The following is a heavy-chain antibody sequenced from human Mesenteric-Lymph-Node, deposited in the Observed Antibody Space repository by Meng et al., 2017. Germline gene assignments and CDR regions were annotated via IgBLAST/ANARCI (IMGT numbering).Heavy chain of an antibody. CDR1: GDSVSSNSAA. CDR2: TFYRSKWSN. Sequence: QVQLRQAGAGLVKRSQTLSLPCAISGDSVSSNSAAWNWIRQSPSRGLEWLGRTFYRSKWSNEYAVSVKSRITINPDTSKNQFFLQLNSVTPEDTAMYYCARDPRSYSPYFDYWGQGTLVTVSS. J-gene: IGHJ4*02. V-gene: IGHV6-1*01. CDR3: ARDPRSYSPYFDY. D-gene: IGHD1-26*01.